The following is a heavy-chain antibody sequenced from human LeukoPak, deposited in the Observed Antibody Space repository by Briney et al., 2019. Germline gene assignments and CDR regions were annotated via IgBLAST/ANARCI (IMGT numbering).Heavy chain of an antibody. D-gene: IGHD6-19*01. Sequence: ASVKASCKASGGTFSSYAISWVRQAPGQGLEWMGWISPYNDNTNYAQKLQGRVTMTTDTSTSTAYMELRSLRSDDTAVYYCAREAGYSSGWYGGFYYYYGMDVWGQGTTVTVSS. CDR1: GGTFSSYA. V-gene: IGHV1-18*01. CDR3: AREAGYSSGWYGGFYYYYGMDV. CDR2: ISPYNDNT. J-gene: IGHJ6*02.